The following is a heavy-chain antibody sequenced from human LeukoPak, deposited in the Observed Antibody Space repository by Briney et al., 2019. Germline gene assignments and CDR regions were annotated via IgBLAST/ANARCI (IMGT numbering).Heavy chain of an antibody. CDR2: IYYSGST. Sequence: SETLSLTCTVSGGSISSSSYYWGWIRQPPGKGLEWIGSIYYSGSTYYNPSLKSRVTISVDTSKNQFSLKLSSVTAADTAVYYCARHGQWLVRGYWGQGTLVTVSS. CDR1: GGSISSSSYY. V-gene: IGHV4-39*01. J-gene: IGHJ4*02. D-gene: IGHD6-19*01. CDR3: ARHGQWLVRGY.